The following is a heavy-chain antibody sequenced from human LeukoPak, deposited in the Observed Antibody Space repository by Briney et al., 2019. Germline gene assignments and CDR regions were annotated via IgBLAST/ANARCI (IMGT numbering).Heavy chain of an antibody. CDR2: IYSGGST. D-gene: IGHD5-18*01. Sequence: GGSLRLSCAASGFTVSSNYMSWVRQAPGKGLEWVSVIYSGGSTYYADSVKGRFTISRHNSKNTLYLQMNSLRTEDTAVYYCARGGGYSYGYEHYYYYGMDVWGQGTTVTVSS. CDR3: ARGGGYSYGYEHYYYYGMDV. CDR1: GFTVSSNY. V-gene: IGHV3-53*04. J-gene: IGHJ6*02.